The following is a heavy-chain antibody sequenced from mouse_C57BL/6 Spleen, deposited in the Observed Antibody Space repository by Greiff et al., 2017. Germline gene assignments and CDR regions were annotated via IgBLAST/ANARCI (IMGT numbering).Heavy chain of an antibody. J-gene: IGHJ4*01. CDR1: GFTFSSYA. D-gene: IGHD1-1*02. CDR3: ARVLLSLYAMDY. Sequence: EVNVVESGGGLVKPGGSLKLSCAASGFTFSSYAMSWVRQTPEKRLEWVATISDGGSYTYYPDNVKGRFTISRDNAKNNLYLQMSHLKSEDTAMYYCARVLLSLYAMDYWGQGTSVTVSS. V-gene: IGHV5-4*03. CDR2: ISDGGSYT.